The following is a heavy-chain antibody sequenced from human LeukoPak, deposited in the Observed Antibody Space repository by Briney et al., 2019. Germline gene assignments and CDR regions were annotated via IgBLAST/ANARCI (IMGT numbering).Heavy chain of an antibody. CDR3: ARGRDGASAY. CDR2: ISNYGTTI. Sequence: GGSLTLSCAASGFTFSGYEMNWVRQAPGKELEWVSYISNYGTTIYYADSVKGRFTISRDNAKNTLYLQMNSLRAEDTAVYLCARGRDGASAYWGQGALVTVSS. J-gene: IGHJ4*02. V-gene: IGHV3-48*03. D-gene: IGHD5-24*01. CDR1: GFTFSGYE.